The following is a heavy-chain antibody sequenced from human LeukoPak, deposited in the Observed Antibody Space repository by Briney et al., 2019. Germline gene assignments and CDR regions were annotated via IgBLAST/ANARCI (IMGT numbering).Heavy chain of an antibody. CDR2: INHSGST. Sequence: PSETLSLTCAVYGGSFSGYYWSWIRQPPGKGLEWIGEINHSGSTNYNPSLKSRVTISVDTSKNQFSLKLSSVTAADTAVYYCARDRWFGFDPWGQGTLVTVSS. D-gene: IGHD3-10*01. V-gene: IGHV4-34*01. CDR1: GGSFSGYY. J-gene: IGHJ5*02. CDR3: ARDRWFGFDP.